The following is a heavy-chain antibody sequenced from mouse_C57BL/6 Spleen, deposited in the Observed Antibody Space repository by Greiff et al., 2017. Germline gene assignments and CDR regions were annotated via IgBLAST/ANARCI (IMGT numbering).Heavy chain of an antibody. Sequence: VQLQQSVAELVRPGASVKLSCTASGFNINNTSMHWVKQRPEQGLEWIGRIDPANGNTKYAPKFKGKATITADTSSNTAYLQLSSLTSEDTAIYYCARESYDYDEGYFDVWGTGTTVTVSS. CDR2: IDPANGNT. J-gene: IGHJ1*03. CDR1: GFNINNTS. CDR3: ARESYDYDEGYFDV. V-gene: IGHV14-3*01. D-gene: IGHD2-4*01.